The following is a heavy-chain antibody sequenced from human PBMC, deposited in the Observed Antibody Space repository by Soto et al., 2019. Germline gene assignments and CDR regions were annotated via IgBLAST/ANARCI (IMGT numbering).Heavy chain of an antibody. D-gene: IGHD1-7*01. CDR2: ISYDGSNK. J-gene: IGHJ6*02. CDR1: GFTFSSYG. Sequence: PGGSLRLSCAASGFTFSSYGMHWVRQAPGKGLEWVAVISYDGSNKYYADSVKGRFTISRDNSKNTLYLQMNSLRAEDTAVYYCARVLWKTGTTIWLYYGMDVWGQGTTVTVSS. V-gene: IGHV3-30*03. CDR3: ARVLWKTGTTIWLYYGMDV.